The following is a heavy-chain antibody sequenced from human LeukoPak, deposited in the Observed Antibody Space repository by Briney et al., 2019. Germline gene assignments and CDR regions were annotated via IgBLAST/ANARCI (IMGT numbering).Heavy chain of an antibody. D-gene: IGHD2-15*01. CDR3: ARSRGPDRYCSGGTCYFPDGSYDC. CDR1: GFPFSSCG. Sequence: PGRSLRLSCAASGFPFSSCGMHWVRQAPGKGLEWVAVIWYDGSNKNYADSVTGRFTISRDNSKNTLYLQMNSLRAEDTAVYHCARSRGPDRYCSGGTCYFPDGSYDCWGQGTLVTVSS. J-gene: IGHJ4*02. CDR2: IWYDGSNK. V-gene: IGHV3-33*01.